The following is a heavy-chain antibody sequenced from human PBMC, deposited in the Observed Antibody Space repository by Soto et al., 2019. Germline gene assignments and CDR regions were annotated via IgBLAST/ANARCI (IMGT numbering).Heavy chain of an antibody. Sequence: GGSLRLSCGVSGFPFAPSTMSWVRQAPGRGLEWVSTISVSVGSTYSADSVQGRFTVSSDISDNTLFLRMTSLTADDTAVYFCAKRDVPHSTSNAYFYDHWGRGVLVTVSS. CDR1: GFPFAPST. V-gene: IGHV3-23*01. J-gene: IGHJ4*02. CDR3: AKRDVPHSTSNAYFYDH. CDR2: ISVSVGST. D-gene: IGHD2-21*02.